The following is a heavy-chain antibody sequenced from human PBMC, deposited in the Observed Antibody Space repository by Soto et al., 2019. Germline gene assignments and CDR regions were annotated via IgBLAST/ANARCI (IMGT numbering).Heavy chain of an antibody. J-gene: IGHJ5*02. Sequence: EVQLVQSGAEVKKPGESLRISCKGSGYSFTSYWISWVRQMPGKGLEWMGRIDPSDSYTNYSPSFQGHVTISADKSISTAYLQWSSLKASDTAMYYCARQGRAAAGPYNWFGPWGQGTLVTVSS. D-gene: IGHD6-13*01. V-gene: IGHV5-10-1*03. CDR3: ARQGRAAAGPYNWFGP. CDR2: IDPSDSYT. CDR1: GYSFTSYW.